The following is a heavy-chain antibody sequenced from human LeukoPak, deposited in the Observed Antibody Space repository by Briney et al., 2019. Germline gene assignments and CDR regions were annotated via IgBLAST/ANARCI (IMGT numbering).Heavy chain of an antibody. D-gene: IGHD6-13*01. V-gene: IGHV3-66*01. CDR2: IYSGGST. J-gene: IGHJ4*02. CDR3: ARDPRNAAAGRPMDY. Sequence: GGSLRLSCAASGFTVSSNYMSWVRQAPGKGLEWVSVIYSGGSTYYADSVKGRFTISRDNSKNTLYLQMNSLRAEDTAVYYCARDPRNAAAGRPMDYWGQGTLVTVSS. CDR1: GFTVSSNY.